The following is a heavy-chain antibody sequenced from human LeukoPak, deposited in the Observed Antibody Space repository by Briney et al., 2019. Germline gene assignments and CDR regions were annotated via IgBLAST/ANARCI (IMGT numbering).Heavy chain of an antibody. CDR2: INAGNGNT. CDR1: GYTFTSYA. J-gene: IGHJ3*02. V-gene: IGHV1-3*01. Sequence: ASVKVSCKASGYTFTSYAMHWVRQAPGQRLEWMGWINAGNGNTKYSQKFQGRVTITRDTSASTAYMELSSLRSEDTAVYYCASPTIVATTDDAFDIWGQGTMVTVSS. CDR3: ASPTIVATTDDAFDI. D-gene: IGHD5-12*01.